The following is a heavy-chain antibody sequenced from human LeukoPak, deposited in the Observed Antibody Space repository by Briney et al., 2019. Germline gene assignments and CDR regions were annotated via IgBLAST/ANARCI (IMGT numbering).Heavy chain of an antibody. CDR3: ARVTLSEIVVFDI. CDR1: GYTFTSYG. J-gene: IGHJ3*02. V-gene: IGHV1-18*01. Sequence: ASVTVSCKASGYTFTSYGISWVRQAPGQGLEWMGWISGYNGNTNYAQKLQGRVTMTTETSTSTAYMGLRSLRSDDTAVYYCARVTLSEIVVFDIWGQGTMVTVSS. CDR2: ISGYNGNT. D-gene: IGHD2-15*01.